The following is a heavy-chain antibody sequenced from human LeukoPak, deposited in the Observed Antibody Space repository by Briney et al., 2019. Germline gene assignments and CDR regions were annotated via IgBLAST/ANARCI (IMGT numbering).Heavy chain of an antibody. Sequence: GRSLRLSCAASGFTFSSYGMHWVRQAPGKGLEWVAVISYDGSNKYYADSVKGRFTISRDNSKNTLYLQMNSLRAEDTAVYYCAKDTRGYSYGGIDYWGQGTLVTVSS. J-gene: IGHJ4*02. CDR3: AKDTRGYSYGGIDY. CDR2: ISYDGSNK. V-gene: IGHV3-30*18. CDR1: GFTFSSYG. D-gene: IGHD5-18*01.